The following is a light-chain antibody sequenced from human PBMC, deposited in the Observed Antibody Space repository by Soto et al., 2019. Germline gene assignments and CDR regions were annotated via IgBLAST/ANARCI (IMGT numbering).Light chain of an antibody. V-gene: IGKV3-15*01. CDR3: HQYNNWPLYT. CDR2: GAS. J-gene: IGKJ2*01. CDR1: QSVSSN. Sequence: EIVMTQSPATLSVSPGEGATLSCRASQSVSSNLAWYQQKPGQAPRLLIYGASTRASGVPARFSGSGSGTEFTLTISSLQSEDFAVYYCHQYNNWPLYTFGQGTKLEI.